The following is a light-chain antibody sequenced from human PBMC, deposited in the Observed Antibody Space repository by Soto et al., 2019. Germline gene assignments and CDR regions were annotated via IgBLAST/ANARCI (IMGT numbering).Light chain of an antibody. CDR1: QSVCSSY. J-gene: IGKJ2*01. V-gene: IGKV3-20*01. CDR2: GTS. CDR3: QQYGRLHPYT. Sequence: EILFTQSPGTLSLSPGESATLSCRASQSVCSSYLSWYQQKPGQATRLLIHGTSDRANGIPDRFSGSGSGTDFILTLTSLEPEDFSLYYYQQYGRLHPYTFGQGTRLEIK.